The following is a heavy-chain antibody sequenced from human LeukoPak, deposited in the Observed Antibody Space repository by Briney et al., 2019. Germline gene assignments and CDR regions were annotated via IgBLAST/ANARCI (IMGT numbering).Heavy chain of an antibody. Sequence: PGGSLRLSCVASGFTFNTYVIHWVRQAPGKGLEWVAVSSTTGALKIYPDSVKGRFTISRDNSKNTLYLQMDSPRVEDTAMYYCARDPVVGGPDYFDYWGQGTLVTVSS. CDR2: SSTTGALK. J-gene: IGHJ4*02. CDR1: GFTFNTYV. V-gene: IGHV3-30-3*01. D-gene: IGHD6-19*01. CDR3: ARDPVVGGPDYFDY.